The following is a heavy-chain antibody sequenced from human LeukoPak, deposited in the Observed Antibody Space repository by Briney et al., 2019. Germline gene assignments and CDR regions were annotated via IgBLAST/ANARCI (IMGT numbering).Heavy chain of an antibody. CDR2: ISSSRSNTI. J-gene: IGHJ4*02. V-gene: IGHV3-48*03. CDR3: AKGQELDDGVFDS. Sequence: PGGSLRLSCAASGFTFSIYEMNWVRQAPGKGLEWVSYISSSRSNTIYYADSVKGRFTISRDDAKNSLYLQMNSLRAEDTAVYYCAKGQELDDGVFDSWGQGTLVTVSS. D-gene: IGHD1-1*01. CDR1: GFTFSIYE.